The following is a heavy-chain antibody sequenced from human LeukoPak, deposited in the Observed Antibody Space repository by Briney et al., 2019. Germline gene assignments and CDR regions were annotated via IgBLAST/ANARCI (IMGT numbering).Heavy chain of an antibody. CDR2: IYTSGST. J-gene: IGHJ4*02. V-gene: IGHV4-61*02. Sequence: SETLSLTCTVSGNSISSGDNYWSWIRQPAGTGLEWIGRIYTSGSTNYDPSLKSRVTISGDTSKNQFSLRLSSVTAADTAMYYCVKSGEYGLIDYWGQGTLVTVSS. CDR3: VKSGEYGLIDY. D-gene: IGHD3-10*01. CDR1: GNSISSGDNY.